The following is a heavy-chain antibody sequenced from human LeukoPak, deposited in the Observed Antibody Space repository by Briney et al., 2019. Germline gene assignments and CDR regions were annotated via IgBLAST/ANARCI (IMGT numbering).Heavy chain of an antibody. CDR3: ARVAYGGYVAYYYYGMDV. CDR1: GYTFTSYG. CDR2: ISAYNGNT. V-gene: IGHV1-18*01. J-gene: IGHJ6*02. Sequence: ASVKVSCKASGYTFTSYGISWVRQAPGQGLEWMGWISAYNGNTIYAQKLQGRVTMTTDTSTSTAYMELRSLRSDDTAVYYCARVAYGGYVAYYYYGMDVWGQGTTVTVSS. D-gene: IGHD5-12*01.